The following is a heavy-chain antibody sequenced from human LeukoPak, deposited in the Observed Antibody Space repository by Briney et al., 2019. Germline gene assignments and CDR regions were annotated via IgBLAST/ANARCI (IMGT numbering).Heavy chain of an antibody. D-gene: IGHD2-15*01. Sequence: KPGGSLRLSCAASGFTFSSYSMNWVRQAPGKGLEWVSSISSSSSYIYYADSVKGRFTISRDNAKNSLYLQMNSLRAEDTAVYYCARAGYCSGGSCYHDFDYWGQGTLVTVPS. J-gene: IGHJ4*02. CDR3: ARAGYCSGGSCYHDFDY. CDR1: GFTFSSYS. CDR2: ISSSSSYI. V-gene: IGHV3-21*01.